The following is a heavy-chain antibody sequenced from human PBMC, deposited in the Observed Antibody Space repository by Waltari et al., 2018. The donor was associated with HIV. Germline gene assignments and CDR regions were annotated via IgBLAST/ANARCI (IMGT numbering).Heavy chain of an antibody. Sequence: QLQLQESGPGLVKPSETLSLTCTVSGGSISNSNYYWGWIRQPPGKGLEWIGSIYYSGSTYYNPSLKSRVTISVDMSKNQFSLKLSSVTAADTAVYYCARSSSLNHPNVDYWGQGTLVTVSS. CDR3: ARSSSLNHPNVDY. CDR1: GGSISNSNYY. D-gene: IGHD3-16*02. J-gene: IGHJ4*02. V-gene: IGHV4-39*01. CDR2: IYYSGST.